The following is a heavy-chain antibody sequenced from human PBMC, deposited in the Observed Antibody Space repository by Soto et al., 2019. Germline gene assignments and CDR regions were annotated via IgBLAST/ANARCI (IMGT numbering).Heavy chain of an antibody. CDR2: VYYSGRS. CDR3: GRMYRIDRNWFDP. J-gene: IGHJ5*02. Sequence: PSETLSLTCAVFDYSISTGYHWGWIRQPPGKGLEWIGTVYYSGRSYYNPSLKSRVTISPDTSKNQLSLKLTSVTAADTAVYYCGRMYRIDRNWFDPWGQGTLVTVSS. CDR1: DYSISTGYH. V-gene: IGHV4-38-2*01. D-gene: IGHD1-1*01.